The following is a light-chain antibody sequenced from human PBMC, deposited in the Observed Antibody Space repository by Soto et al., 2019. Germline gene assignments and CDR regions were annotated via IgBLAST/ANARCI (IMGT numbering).Light chain of an antibody. V-gene: IGKV1-39*01. J-gene: IGKJ2*01. Sequence: DIQMTQSPYSLSTSVGDRVTITCRASQSISSYLNWYQQKPGKAPKILIYAASVLQSGVPSRFSGSGSGTDFTLTISSLQPEDFATYYCQQTYSTPRTFGQGTKLEIK. CDR3: QQTYSTPRT. CDR1: QSISSY. CDR2: AAS.